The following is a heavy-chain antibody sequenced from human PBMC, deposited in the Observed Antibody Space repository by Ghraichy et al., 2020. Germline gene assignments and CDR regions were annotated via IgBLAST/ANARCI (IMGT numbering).Heavy chain of an antibody. CDR2: IFYSGVT. CDR1: GDSVSNSQYY. Sequence: SQTLSLTCTVSGDSVSNSQYYWGWIRQPPGRGLEWVGSIFYSGVTYYNSSLKSRVIISIDTSKNQFSLKLNSVSAADTAVYHCATLSPSTSWYRSPAWGQGILVTVSS. D-gene: IGHD2-2*01. J-gene: IGHJ5*02. CDR3: ATLSPSTSWYRSPA. V-gene: IGHV4-39*01.